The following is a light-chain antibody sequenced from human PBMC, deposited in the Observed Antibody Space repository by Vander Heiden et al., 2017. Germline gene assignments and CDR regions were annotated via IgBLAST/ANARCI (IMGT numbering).Light chain of an antibody. Sequence: QSALTQPASVSGSPGQSMTISCTGTSSDVGGYNYVSWYQQHPGKAPKLMIYEVSSRPSGVSNRFSGSKSGNTASLTISGLQAEDEADYYCSSYTSSSTLVFGTGTKVTVL. CDR1: SSDVGGYNY. J-gene: IGLJ1*01. CDR2: EVS. CDR3: SSYTSSSTLV. V-gene: IGLV2-14*01.